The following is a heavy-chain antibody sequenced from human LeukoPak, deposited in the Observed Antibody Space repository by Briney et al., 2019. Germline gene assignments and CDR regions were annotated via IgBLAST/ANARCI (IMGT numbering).Heavy chain of an antibody. CDR2: IYYSGST. CDR3: ARGVLTTVSYYMDV. D-gene: IGHD4-11*01. J-gene: IGHJ6*03. V-gene: IGHV4-59*02. Sequence: SETLSLTCTVSGGSVSSHQWSWIRQPPGKGLEWIGSIYYSGSTNYNPYLESRFTISIDTSNNRFSLRLSSVTAADTAVYYCARGVLTTVSYYMDVWGNGTTVTVSS. CDR1: GGSVSSHQ.